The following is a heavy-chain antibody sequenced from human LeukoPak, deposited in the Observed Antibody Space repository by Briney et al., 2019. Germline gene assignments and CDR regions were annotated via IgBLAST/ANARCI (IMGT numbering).Heavy chain of an antibody. CDR3: AALYDILSRLAFDI. J-gene: IGHJ3*02. D-gene: IGHD3-9*01. Sequence: GGSLRLSCAASGFTFSSYGMHWVRQAPGKGLEWVAFIRYDGSNKYYADSVKGRFTISRDNSKNTLYLQMNGLRAEDTAVYYCAALYDILSRLAFDIWGQGTMVTVSS. CDR2: IRYDGSNK. V-gene: IGHV3-30*02. CDR1: GFTFSSYG.